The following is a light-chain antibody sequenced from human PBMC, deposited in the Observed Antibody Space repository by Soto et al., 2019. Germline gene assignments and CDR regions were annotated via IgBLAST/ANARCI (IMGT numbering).Light chain of an antibody. CDR3: HQYKTYLYS. CDR1: QTIGTW. V-gene: IGKV1-5*01. CDR2: HAS. J-gene: IGKJ2*01. Sequence: DIQMTQSPSTLSATVGDRVTITCRARQTIGTWLAWYQHKPGKATKFLIYHASSLETEVPSRFSCSGSGTEFTLTNTNLHPEDFATYSCHQYKTYLYSFGQGTKLEI.